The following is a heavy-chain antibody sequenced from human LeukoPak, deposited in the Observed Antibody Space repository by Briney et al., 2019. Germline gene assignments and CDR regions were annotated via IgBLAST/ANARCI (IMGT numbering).Heavy chain of an antibody. CDR1: GGSISSYY. D-gene: IGHD3-16*01. CDR2: IYYSGST. CDR3: ARGHFFGALRGSFDY. J-gene: IGHJ4*02. Sequence: SETLSLTCTVSGGSISSYYWSWIRQPPGKGLEWIGYIYYSGSTNYNPSLKSRVTISVDTSKNQFSLKLSSVTAADTAVYYCARGHFFGALRGSFDYWGQGTLVTVSS. V-gene: IGHV4-59*12.